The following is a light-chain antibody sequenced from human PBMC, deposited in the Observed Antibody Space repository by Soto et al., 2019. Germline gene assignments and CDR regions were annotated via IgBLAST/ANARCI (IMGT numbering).Light chain of an antibody. J-gene: IGKJ3*01. CDR2: DAY. Sequence: EIVLTQSPGTLSLSPGERATLSCRASQSVDTYLAWYQQKPGQAPRLLIYDAYNRATGIPARFSGSGSGTDFTLTISILEPEDFAVYYCQQRSTWPTFGPGTKLDIK. V-gene: IGKV3-11*01. CDR1: QSVDTY. CDR3: QQRSTWPT.